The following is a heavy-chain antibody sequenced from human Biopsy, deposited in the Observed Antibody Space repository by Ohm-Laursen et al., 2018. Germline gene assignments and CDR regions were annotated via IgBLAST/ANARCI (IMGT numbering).Heavy chain of an antibody. D-gene: IGHD4-23*01. J-gene: IGHJ1*01. V-gene: IGHV4-59*11. CDR2: ISHTGYT. Sequence: GTLSLTCTVSGGSFTGHYWTWIRQPPGKGLEWIGHISHTGYTSYKSSLKSRVTIPLDTSRKHFSLRLTSLAAADTAVYYCARGSSEYGGLYFPHWGQGTLVTVSS. CDR3: ARGSSEYGGLYFPH. CDR1: GGSFTGHY.